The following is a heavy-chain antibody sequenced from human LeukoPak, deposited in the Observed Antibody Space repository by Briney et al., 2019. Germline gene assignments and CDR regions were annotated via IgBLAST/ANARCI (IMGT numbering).Heavy chain of an antibody. D-gene: IGHD3-10*01. J-gene: IGHJ3*02. CDR2: ISPNSGGT. CDR3: VRDGSFDI. V-gene: IGHV1-2*02. CDR1: GYTFTGYY. Sequence: ASVKVSCKTSGYTFTGYYIHWVRQAPGQGPEWKGWISPNSGGTNYAQKFQDRVSMTRDTSINTAYMGLSRLRSDDTAVYYCVRDGSFDIWGQGTMVTVSS.